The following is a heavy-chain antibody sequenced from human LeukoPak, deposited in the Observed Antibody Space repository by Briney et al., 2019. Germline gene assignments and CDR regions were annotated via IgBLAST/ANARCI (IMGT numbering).Heavy chain of an antibody. D-gene: IGHD2-15*01. J-gene: IGHJ4*02. CDR2: INHSGST. CDR1: GGSLSGYY. V-gene: IGHV4-34*01. Sequence: SETLSLTCAVYGGSLSGYYWSWIRQPPGKGLEWIGEINHSGSTNYNPSLKSRVTISVDTSKNQFSLKLSSVTAADTAVYYCARVGCSGGSCYSGFDYWGQGTLVTVSS. CDR3: ARVGCSGGSCYSGFDY.